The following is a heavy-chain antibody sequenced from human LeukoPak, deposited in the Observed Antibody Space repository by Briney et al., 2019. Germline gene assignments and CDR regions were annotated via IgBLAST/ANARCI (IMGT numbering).Heavy chain of an antibody. V-gene: IGHV1-18*01. CDR2: ISAYNGNT. Sequence: GASVKLSCKASGYTFTSYGISWVRQAPGQGLEWMGWISAYNGNTNYAQKLQGRVTMTTDTSTSTAYMELRSLRSGDTAVYYCARGSPYYYDSSGLLYYFDYWGQGTLVTVSS. J-gene: IGHJ4*02. D-gene: IGHD3-22*01. CDR3: ARGSPYYYDSSGLLYYFDY. CDR1: GYTFTSYG.